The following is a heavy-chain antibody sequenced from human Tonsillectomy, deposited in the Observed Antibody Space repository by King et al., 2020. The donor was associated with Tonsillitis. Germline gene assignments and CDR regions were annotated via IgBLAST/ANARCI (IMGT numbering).Heavy chain of an antibody. Sequence: VQLVQSGAEVKKPGSSVKVSCKASGDTFKNYAIRWVRQAPGQGLEWMGGIIPMFGTANYAEKFQGRVTITADEPTNTAYMELRSLTSEDTAVYFCASRRFPGIAAAGDAFDIWGQGTLVTVSS. CDR1: GDTFKNYA. J-gene: IGHJ3*02. CDR3: ASRRFPGIAAAGDAFDI. CDR2: IIPMFGTA. D-gene: IGHD6-13*01. V-gene: IGHV1-69*01.